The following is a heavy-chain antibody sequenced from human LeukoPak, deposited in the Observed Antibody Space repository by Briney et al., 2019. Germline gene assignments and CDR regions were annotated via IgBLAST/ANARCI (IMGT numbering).Heavy chain of an antibody. CDR2: IYYGGST. Sequence: PSETLSLTCTGSGCSIISKSYYWRGIRQPPGKGLECIGSIYYGGSTYYNPYLKSRLPISVDTSKNQFSLKLRSVTAADTDVYYCASHGSYYHPDFDYWGQGTLVTVSS. J-gene: IGHJ4*02. D-gene: IGHD3-10*01. V-gene: IGHV4-39*01. CDR3: ASHGSYYHPDFDY. CDR1: GCSIISKSYY.